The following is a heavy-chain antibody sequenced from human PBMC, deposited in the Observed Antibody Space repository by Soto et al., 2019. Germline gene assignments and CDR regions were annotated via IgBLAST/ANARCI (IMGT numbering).Heavy chain of an antibody. Sequence: QITLKESGPTLVKHTQTLTLTCSVSGFSLNTGGLGVGWIRQPPGKALAWLALSHWDDDKRYSPSLRNRLSISKDTSNNLVVFTMTNMDPVDTATYYCIHSRCGGDCLRSYSSHYYYGLDVWGQGTTVTVSS. CDR2: SHWDDDK. CDR1: GFSLNTGGLG. D-gene: IGHD2-21*02. V-gene: IGHV2-5*02. CDR3: IHSRCGGDCLRSYSSHYYYGLDV. J-gene: IGHJ6*02.